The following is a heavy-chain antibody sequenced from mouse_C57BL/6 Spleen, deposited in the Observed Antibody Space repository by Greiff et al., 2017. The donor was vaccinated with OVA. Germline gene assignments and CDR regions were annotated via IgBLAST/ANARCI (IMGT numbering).Heavy chain of an antibody. CDR3: ARRDDGYCRRYFYY. D-gene: IGHD2-3*01. V-gene: IGHV1-52*01. CDR1: GYTFTSYW. CDR2: IDPSDSET. Sequence: QVQLQQPGAELVRPGSSVKLSCKASGYTFTSYWMHWVKQRPIQGLEWIGNIDPSDSETHYNQKFKDKATLTVDKSSSTAYMQLSSLTSEDSAVYYCARRDDGYCRRYFYYWGQGTTLTVSS. J-gene: IGHJ2*01.